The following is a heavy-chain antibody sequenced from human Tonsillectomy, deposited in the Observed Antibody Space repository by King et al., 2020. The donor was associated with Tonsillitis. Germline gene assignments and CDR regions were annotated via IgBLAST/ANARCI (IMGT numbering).Heavy chain of an antibody. J-gene: IGHJ3*02. CDR1: GFTLSIYV. CDR3: AREDLEAYPDAFDI. V-gene: IGHV3-33*05. Sequence: VQLVESGGGVVQPGRSLRLSCAASGFTLSIYVMHWVRQAPGKGLEWVAVISYDGSNKYYADSVKGRFTISRDKSKNTLYLQMNSLRAEDTAVYYCAREDLEAYPDAFDIWGQGTMVTVSS. CDR2: ISYDGSNK. D-gene: IGHD2-2*01.